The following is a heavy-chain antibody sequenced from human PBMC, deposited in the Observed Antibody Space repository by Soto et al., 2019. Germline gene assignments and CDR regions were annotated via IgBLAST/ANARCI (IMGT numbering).Heavy chain of an antibody. V-gene: IGHV4-39*01. CDR3: ARHEWCSSTGCYVLFDY. D-gene: IGHD2-2*01. CDR2: CSYSGST. CDR1: GGSVSSGSYY. Sequence: PSETLSLTCTVSGGSVSSGSYYWGWIRQPPGKGLEWIGSCSYSGSTYYNPSLKSRVTISVDTSKNHFSLKLNSVTAADTAVYYCARHEWCSSTGCYVLFDYWGQGTLVTVSS. J-gene: IGHJ4*02.